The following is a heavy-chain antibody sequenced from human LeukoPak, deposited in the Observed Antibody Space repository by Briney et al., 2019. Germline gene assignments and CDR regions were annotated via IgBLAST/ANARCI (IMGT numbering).Heavy chain of an antibody. V-gene: IGHV3-30*18. CDR2: ISYDGRNK. CDR3: AKGPLRGTAAAIDY. CDR1: GFTFNNYG. D-gene: IGHD6-13*01. Sequence: PGGSLRLTCAAYGFTFNNYGMHWVRQAPGKGLEWMAVISYDGRNKHYPDSVKGRFTISRDISTDTLWLQMDSLRTEDTAVYYCAKGPLRGTAAAIDYWGQGTLVTVSS. J-gene: IGHJ4*02.